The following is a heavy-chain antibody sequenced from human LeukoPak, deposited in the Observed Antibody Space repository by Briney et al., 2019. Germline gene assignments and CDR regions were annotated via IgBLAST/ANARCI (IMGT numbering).Heavy chain of an antibody. CDR2: ISGSGGST. D-gene: IGHD6-19*01. J-gene: IGHJ4*02. CDR1: GFTFSSYA. Sequence: LPGGSLRLSCAASGFTFSSYAMSWVRQAPGKGLEWVSAISGSGGSTYYADSVKGRFTISRDNSKTTLYLKMNSLRAEDTAVYYCAKQSVAGNVYYFDYWGEGTLVTVSA. V-gene: IGHV3-23*01. CDR3: AKQSVAGNVYYFDY.